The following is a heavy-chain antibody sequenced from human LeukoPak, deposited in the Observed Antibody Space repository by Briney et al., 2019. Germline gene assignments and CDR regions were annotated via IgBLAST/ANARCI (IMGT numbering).Heavy chain of an antibody. CDR3: AVIAAADTNPFDY. V-gene: IGHV1-2*06. CDR2: INPNSGGT. CDR1: GYTFTGYY. J-gene: IGHJ4*02. D-gene: IGHD6-13*01. Sequence: GASVKVSCKASGYTFTGYYMHWVRQAPGQGLEWMGRINPNSGGTNYAQKFQGRVTMTRDTSISTAYMELSRLRSDDTAVCYCAVIAAADTNPFDYWGQGTLVTVSS.